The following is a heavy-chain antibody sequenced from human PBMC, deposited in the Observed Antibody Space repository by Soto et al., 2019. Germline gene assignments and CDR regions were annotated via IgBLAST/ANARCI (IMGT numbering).Heavy chain of an antibody. CDR2: ISSSSSYI. Sequence: GGSLRLSCAASGFTFSSYSMNWVRQAPGKGLEWVSSISSSSSYIYYADSVKGRFTISRDNAKNSLYLQMNSLRAEDTAVYYCARDRIAAAGKGLASYYYGMDVWGQGTTVTVSS. D-gene: IGHD6-13*01. CDR3: ARDRIAAAGKGLASYYYGMDV. CDR1: GFTFSSYS. J-gene: IGHJ6*02. V-gene: IGHV3-21*01.